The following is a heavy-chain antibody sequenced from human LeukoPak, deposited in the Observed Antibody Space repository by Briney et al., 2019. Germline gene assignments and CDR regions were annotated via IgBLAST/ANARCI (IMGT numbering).Heavy chain of an antibody. V-gene: IGHV3-9*01. CDR2: ISWNSGSI. Sequence: PGGSLRLSCAASGFTFDDYAMHWVRQAPGKGLEWVSGISWNSGSIGYADSVKGRFTISRDNAKNSLYLQMNGLRAEDTALYYCAKDIPPNSSGLWEFDVFDIWGQGTMVTVSS. D-gene: IGHD3-22*01. CDR3: AKDIPPNSSGLWEFDVFDI. J-gene: IGHJ3*02. CDR1: GFTFDDYA.